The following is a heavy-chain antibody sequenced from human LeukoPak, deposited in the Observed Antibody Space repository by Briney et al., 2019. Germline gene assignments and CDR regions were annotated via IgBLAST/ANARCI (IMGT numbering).Heavy chain of an antibody. J-gene: IGHJ4*02. Sequence: GGSLRLSCAASGFTFSSYAMSWVRQAPGKGLEWVSAISGSGGSTYYADSVKGRFTISRDNSKNTLYLQMNSLRAEDTAIYYCAKDRQMITFGGWGENYFDYWGQGTLVTVSS. CDR1: GFTFSSYA. V-gene: IGHV3-23*01. CDR3: AKDRQMITFGGWGENYFDY. CDR2: ISGSGGST. D-gene: IGHD3-16*01.